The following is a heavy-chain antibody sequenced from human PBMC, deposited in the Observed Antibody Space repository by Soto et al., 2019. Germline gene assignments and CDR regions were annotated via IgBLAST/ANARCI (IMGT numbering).Heavy chain of an antibody. CDR3: APTACESLTSSHYFNYGMDV. D-gene: IGHD2-2*01. J-gene: IGHJ6*02. CDR1: GGSFSSFA. CDR2: ISVLLATA. V-gene: IGHV1-69*01. Sequence: QVQLVQSGAEVKKPGSSVKVSCKASGGSFSSFAITWVRQAPGPGLEWMVGISVLLATANYAQKFQGRVTITADDPTSSVFVELSRLRSKDPAIYYCAPTACESLTSSHYFNYGMDVWGQGTRVTGPS.